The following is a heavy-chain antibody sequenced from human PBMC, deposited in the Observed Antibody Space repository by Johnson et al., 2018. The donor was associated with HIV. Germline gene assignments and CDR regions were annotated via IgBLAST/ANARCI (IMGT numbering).Heavy chain of an antibody. CDR3: SKVSGWPRGAFDI. Sequence: VQLVESGGGLVQPGGSLRLSCAASGFTFSSYAMSWVRQAPGKGLEWVSAISGSGGSTYYADSVKGRFTISRDNSKNTLYRQMNSLRAEDTAVYYCSKVSGWPRGAFDIWGQGTMVTVSS. D-gene: IGHD6-19*01. J-gene: IGHJ3*02. CDR1: GFTFSSYA. V-gene: IGHV3-23*04. CDR2: ISGSGGST.